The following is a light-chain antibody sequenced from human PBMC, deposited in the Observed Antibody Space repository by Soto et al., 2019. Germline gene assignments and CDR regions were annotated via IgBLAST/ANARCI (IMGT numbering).Light chain of an antibody. Sequence: DIQRTQSPSTLSASAGGSVTITCRARQSLNNWLAWHQQKPGKAPKLLIYAASTLQSGVPSRFSGSGSGTDFTLTISCLQSEDFATDYCQQYYSYPRTFGQGTKV. CDR3: QQYYSYPRT. CDR2: AAS. V-gene: IGKV1-5*01. J-gene: IGKJ1*01. CDR1: QSLNNW.